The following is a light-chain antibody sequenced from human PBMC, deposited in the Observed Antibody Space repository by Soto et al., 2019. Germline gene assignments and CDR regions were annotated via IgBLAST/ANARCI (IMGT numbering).Light chain of an antibody. CDR1: QSISSW. CDR3: QNYNSYSEE. Sequence: DIQITHSPSTLAASVVDRVTITFLASQSISSWVAWYQQKPGKAPKLLIYDASSLKSGVPSRFSGSGSGTEFTLTISSLQPDDFATYYCQNYNSYSEEFGQGTKVDIK. J-gene: IGKJ1*01. CDR2: DAS. V-gene: IGKV1-5*01.